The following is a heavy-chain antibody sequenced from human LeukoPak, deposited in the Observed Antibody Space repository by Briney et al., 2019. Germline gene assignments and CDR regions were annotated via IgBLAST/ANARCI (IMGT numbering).Heavy chain of an antibody. V-gene: IGHV3-64*02. J-gene: IGHJ4*02. CDR2: TNTDGKYI. Sequence: GGSLRLSCAASGFTFSHHAMHWVRQAPGKGLEYVAGTNTDGKYIYYVESVRGRFTISRDDSKNTLHLQMGSLRPEDMAVYYCARGGTYTSSSLNSWGQGTLATVSS. D-gene: IGHD3-16*01. CDR3: ARGGTYTSSSLNS. CDR1: GFTFSHHA.